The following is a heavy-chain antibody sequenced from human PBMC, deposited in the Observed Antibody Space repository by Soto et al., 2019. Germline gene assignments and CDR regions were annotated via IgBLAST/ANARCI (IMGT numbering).Heavy chain of an antibody. CDR3: ARDLITMIVWGYYGMDV. J-gene: IGHJ6*02. CDR1: GDSVSSNSAA. D-gene: IGHD3-22*01. V-gene: IGHV6-1*01. CDR2: TYYRSKWYN. Sequence: PSQTLSLTCVISGDSVSSNSAAWNWIRQSPSRGLEWLGRTYYRSKWYNDYAVSVKSRITINPDTSKNQFSLQLNSVTPEDTAVYYCARDLITMIVWGYYGMDVWGQGTTVTVSS.